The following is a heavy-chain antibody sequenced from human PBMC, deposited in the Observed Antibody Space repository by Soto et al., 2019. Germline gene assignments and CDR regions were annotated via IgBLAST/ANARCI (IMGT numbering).Heavy chain of an antibody. D-gene: IGHD1-1*01. J-gene: IGHJ6*02. Sequence: QGQLQESGPGLVKPSETLSLTCTVSGGSISSYYWSWIRQPPGKGLEWIGYIYYSGGTNYNPSLKSRVTISVDTSKNQFSLKLSSVTAADTAVYYCARNLARTGGMDVWGQGTTVTVSS. V-gene: IGHV4-59*08. CDR3: ARNLARTGGMDV. CDR2: IYYSGGT. CDR1: GGSISSYY.